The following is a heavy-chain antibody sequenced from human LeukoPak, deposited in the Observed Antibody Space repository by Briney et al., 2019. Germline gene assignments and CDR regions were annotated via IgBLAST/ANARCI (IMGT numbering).Heavy chain of an antibody. CDR3: ARDFGHWELNGGYYFDY. Sequence: PGGSLRLSCAASGFTFSSYAMSWVRQAPGKGLEWVANIKQDGSEKKYLDSVKGRFTISRDNAKNSLYLQMNSLRAEDTAVYYCARDFGHWELNGGYYFDYWGQGTLVTVSS. V-gene: IGHV3-7*01. J-gene: IGHJ4*02. CDR1: GFTFSSYA. CDR2: IKQDGSEK. D-gene: IGHD1-26*01.